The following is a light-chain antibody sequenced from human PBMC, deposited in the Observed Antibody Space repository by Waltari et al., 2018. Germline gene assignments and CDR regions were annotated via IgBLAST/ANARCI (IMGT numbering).Light chain of an antibody. Sequence: DIVMTQSPLSLPVTPGEPASISCRSSQSLLHSNGFNYLDWYLQKPGQSPQVLIYLGSTRASGVPDRFSGRGSGTDFTLKISRVEAEDVGVYYCMQALQIPLTFGGGTKVEIK. CDR1: QSLLHSNGFNY. J-gene: IGKJ4*01. CDR2: LGS. CDR3: MQALQIPLT. V-gene: IGKV2-28*01.